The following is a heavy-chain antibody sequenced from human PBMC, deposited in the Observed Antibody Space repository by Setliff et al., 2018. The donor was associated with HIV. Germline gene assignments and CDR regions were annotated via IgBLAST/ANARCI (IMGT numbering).Heavy chain of an antibody. CDR1: GFTFSSYG. Sequence: PGGSLRLSCAASGFTFSSYGIHWVRQAPGKGLEWVAFIRYTGSNKYYADSVKGRFTISRDNSKNTLYLQMNSLRAEDTAVYYCSRWGGRQVGAPDYWGQGTLVTVSS. J-gene: IGHJ4*02. CDR3: SRWGGRQVGAPDY. V-gene: IGHV3-30*02. D-gene: IGHD1-26*01. CDR2: IRYTGSNK.